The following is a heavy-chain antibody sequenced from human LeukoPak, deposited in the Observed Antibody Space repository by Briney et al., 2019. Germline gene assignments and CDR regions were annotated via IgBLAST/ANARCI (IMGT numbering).Heavy chain of an antibody. CDR2: IHHSGST. J-gene: IGHJ5*02. V-gene: IGHV4-38-2*02. CDR1: GYFISSGYY. CDR3: AREWLYSSSWYSLRWFDP. D-gene: IGHD6-13*01. Sequence: SETLSLTCTVSGYFISSGYYWGWIRQPPGKGLQWIGSIHHSGSTYYNPSLKSRVTISVDTSKNQFSLKLSSVTAADTAVYYCAREWLYSSSWYSLRWFDPWGQGTLVTVSS.